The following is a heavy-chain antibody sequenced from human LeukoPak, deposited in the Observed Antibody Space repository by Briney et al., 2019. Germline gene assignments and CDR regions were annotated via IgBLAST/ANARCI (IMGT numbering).Heavy chain of an antibody. CDR3: ARDTSRRVWAGDYGWGRGYYYYYMDV. J-gene: IGHJ6*03. Sequence: ASVKVSCKASGYTFTGYYMHWVRQAPGQGLGWMGWINPNSGGTNYAQKFQGRVTMTRDTSISTAYMELSRLRSDDTAVYYCARDTSRRVWAGDYGWGRGYYYYYMDVWGKGTTVTISS. CDR2: INPNSGGT. D-gene: IGHD3-10*01. V-gene: IGHV1-2*02. CDR1: GYTFTGYY.